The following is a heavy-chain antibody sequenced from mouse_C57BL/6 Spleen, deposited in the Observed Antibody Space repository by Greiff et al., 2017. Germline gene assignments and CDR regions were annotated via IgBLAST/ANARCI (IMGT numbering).Heavy chain of an antibody. Sequence: EVHVVESEGGLVQPGSSMKLSCTASGFTFSGYYMAWVRQVPGQGLEWIANINYDGSSTYYLDSLKSSFIISRDNAKNILYLQMSSLTSEDTATYYCARGYGSSYGSAMDYWGQGTSVTVSS. CDR2: INYDGSST. D-gene: IGHD1-1*01. CDR3: ARGYGSSYGSAMDY. J-gene: IGHJ4*01. V-gene: IGHV5-16*01. CDR1: GFTFSGYY.